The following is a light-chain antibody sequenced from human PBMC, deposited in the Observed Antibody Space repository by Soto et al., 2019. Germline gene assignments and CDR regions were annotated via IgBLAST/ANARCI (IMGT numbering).Light chain of an antibody. CDR1: QSVSSNY. V-gene: IGKV3-20*01. CDR2: GAS. CDR3: QQYGSSLFT. Sequence: EIVLTQTPGTLSLSPGERATLSCRASQSVSSNYLAWYQLKPGQAPRLLIYGASSRATGIPDRFSGSGSGTDFTLTISRLEPEDFAVYYCQQYGSSLFTFGPGTKVDIK. J-gene: IGKJ3*01.